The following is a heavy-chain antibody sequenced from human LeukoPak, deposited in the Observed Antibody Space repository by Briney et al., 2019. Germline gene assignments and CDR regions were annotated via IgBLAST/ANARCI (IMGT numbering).Heavy chain of an antibody. V-gene: IGHV3-21*01. Sequence: GGSLRLSCAASGFTFSSYSMNWVRQAPGKGLEWVSSISSSSSYIYYADSVKGRFTISRDNAKNSLYLQMNSLRAEDTAVYYCARDISWFGGTYYYYGMDVWGQGTTVTVSS. J-gene: IGHJ6*02. CDR1: GFTFSSYS. CDR3: ARDISWFGGTYYYYGMDV. CDR2: ISSSSSYI. D-gene: IGHD3-10*01.